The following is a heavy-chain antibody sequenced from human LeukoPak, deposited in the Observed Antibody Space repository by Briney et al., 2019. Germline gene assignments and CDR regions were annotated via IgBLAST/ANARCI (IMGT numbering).Heavy chain of an antibody. V-gene: IGHV1-69*06. J-gene: IGHJ6*03. Sequence: SVKVSCKASGGTFSSYAISWVRQAPGQGLEWMGRIIPIFGTANYAQKFQDRVTITADKSTSTAYMELSSLRSEDTAVYYCARGLVLRYFNWSNYSRHMDVWGKGTTVTVSS. CDR3: ARGLVLRYFNWSNYSRHMDV. CDR1: GGTFSSYA. D-gene: IGHD3-9*01. CDR2: IIPIFGTA.